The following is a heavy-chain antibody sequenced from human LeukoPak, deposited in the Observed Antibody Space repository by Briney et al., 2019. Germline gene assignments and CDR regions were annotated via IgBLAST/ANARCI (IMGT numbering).Heavy chain of an antibody. CDR3: ARAHNWKYGSFDF. CDR1: GFNFSSYA. V-gene: IGHV3-23*01. Sequence: GGSLRLSCAASGFNFSSYAMSGVRQAPGKGLEWVSTFSGSGGSTHYADSVKGRFTISRDNSKNTLYLQMNSLRAEDTAVYYCARAHNWKYGSFDFWGQGTLVTVSS. J-gene: IGHJ4*02. CDR2: FSGSGGST. D-gene: IGHD1-7*01.